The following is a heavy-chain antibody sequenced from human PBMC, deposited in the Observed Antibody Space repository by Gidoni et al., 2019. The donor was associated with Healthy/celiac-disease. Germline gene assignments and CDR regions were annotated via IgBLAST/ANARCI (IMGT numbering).Heavy chain of an antibody. D-gene: IGHD4-17*01. CDR1: GSISSGGYY. CDR2: IYYSGST. Sequence: GSISSGGYYWSWIRQHPGKGLEWIGYIYYSGSTYYNPSLKSRVTISVDTSKNQFSLKLSSVTAADTAVYYCARTRTVTGHDAFDIWGQGTMVTVSS. J-gene: IGHJ3*02. V-gene: IGHV4-31*02. CDR3: ARTRTVTGHDAFDI.